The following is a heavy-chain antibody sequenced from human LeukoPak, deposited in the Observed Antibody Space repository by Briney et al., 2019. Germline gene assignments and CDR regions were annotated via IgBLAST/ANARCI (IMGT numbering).Heavy chain of an antibody. J-gene: IGHJ5*02. CDR1: GFTFSSYE. D-gene: IGHD2-21*02. V-gene: IGHV3-48*03. Sequence: GGSLRLSCAATGFTFSSYEMNWVRQAPGKGLEWVSYISSSGSTIYYADSVKGRFTISRDNAKNSLYLQMNSLRAEDTAVYYCARVEHGATARWFDPWGQGTLVTVSS. CDR3: ARVEHGATARWFDP. CDR2: ISSSGSTI.